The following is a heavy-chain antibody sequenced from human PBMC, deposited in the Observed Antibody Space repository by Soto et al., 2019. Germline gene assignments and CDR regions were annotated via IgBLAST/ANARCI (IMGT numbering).Heavy chain of an antibody. CDR1: GFTFDDYA. CDR3: AKEGPYYDILTGYIDY. CDR2: ISWNSGSI. Sequence: VQLVESGGGLVQPGRSLRLSCAASGFTFDDYAMHWVLQAPGKGLEWVSGISWNSGSIGYADSVKGRFTISRDNAKKDLSLQMNSLRAEATALYYCAKEGPYYDILTGYIDYWGQGTLVTVSS. V-gene: IGHV3-9*01. D-gene: IGHD3-9*01. J-gene: IGHJ4*02.